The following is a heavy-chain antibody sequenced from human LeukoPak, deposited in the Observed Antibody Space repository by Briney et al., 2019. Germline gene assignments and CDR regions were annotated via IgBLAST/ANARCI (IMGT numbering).Heavy chain of an antibody. CDR2: IDYSGIT. Sequence: PSETLSLTCAVSGGSISSSSYYWGWIRQPPGKGLEWIGTIDYSGITYYNSSLKSRITISVDTSKNQFSLNLSSVTAADTALYYCARRAWRESSGYGFDIWGQGTMVTVSS. CDR1: GGSISSSSYY. J-gene: IGHJ3*02. D-gene: IGHD3-22*01. V-gene: IGHV4-39*01. CDR3: ARRAWRESSGYGFDI.